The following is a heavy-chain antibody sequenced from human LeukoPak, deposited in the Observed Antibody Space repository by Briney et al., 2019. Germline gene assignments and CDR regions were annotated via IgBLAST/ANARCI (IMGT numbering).Heavy chain of an antibody. Sequence: SLRLSPAASRFTPSTYAMSSVRQAPGNRPECFSSLSGGGGDTYYADSVNGRFTISRDNSKKTLYLQMTSLRAEDTAVYYCAKDRYSDSRRAYDYWGRGTLVTVSS. CDR3: AKDRYSDSRRAYDY. CDR2: LSGGGGDT. CDR1: RFTPSTYA. V-gene: IGHV3-23*01. D-gene: IGHD3-22*01. J-gene: IGHJ4*02.